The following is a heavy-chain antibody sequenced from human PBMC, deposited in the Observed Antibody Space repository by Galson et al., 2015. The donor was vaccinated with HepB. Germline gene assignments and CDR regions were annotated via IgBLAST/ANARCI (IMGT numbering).Heavy chain of an antibody. CDR2: IDWDDNK. CDR3: ARIPLYSGAYYVLPYSYDGMDV. D-gene: IGHD2/OR15-2a*01. CDR1: GFSLSTSGMC. J-gene: IGHJ6*02. Sequence: PALVKPTQTLTLTCTFSGFSLSTSGMCVSWIRQPPGKALEWLALIDWDDNKSYSTSLKTRLTISKDTSKNQVVLTMTNMDPVDTAAYYCARIPLYSGAYYVLPYSYDGMDVWGQGTAVTVSS. V-gene: IGHV2-70*01.